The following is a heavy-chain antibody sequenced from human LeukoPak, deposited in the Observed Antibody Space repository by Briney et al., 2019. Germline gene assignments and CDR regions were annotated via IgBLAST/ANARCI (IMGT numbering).Heavy chain of an antibody. CDR1: GGSVSSGSYY. CDR2: IYYSGST. D-gene: IGHD2-15*01. V-gene: IGHV4-61*01. J-gene: IGHJ6*02. Sequence: SETLCLTCTVSGGSVSSGSYYWSWIRQPPGKGLERIGYIYYSGSTNYNPSLKSRVTISVDTSKNQFSLKLSSVTAADTAVYYCARDIVVVSRYYYYGMDVWGQGTTVTVSS. CDR3: ARDIVVVSRYYYYGMDV.